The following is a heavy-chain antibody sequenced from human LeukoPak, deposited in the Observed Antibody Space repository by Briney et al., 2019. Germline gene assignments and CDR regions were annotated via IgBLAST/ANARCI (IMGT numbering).Heavy chain of an antibody. D-gene: IGHD2-15*01. V-gene: IGHV3-64D*08. Sequence: PGGSLRLSCSASGFTFSSYAMHWVRQAPGKGLQYVSGISTNGGRTYNADSVKGRFTISRDNSKNTLYLQMSSLRDEDTAVYYCPLPTLGYWGQGTLVTVSS. CDR1: GFTFSSYA. J-gene: IGHJ4*02. CDR3: PLPTLGY. CDR2: ISTNGGRT.